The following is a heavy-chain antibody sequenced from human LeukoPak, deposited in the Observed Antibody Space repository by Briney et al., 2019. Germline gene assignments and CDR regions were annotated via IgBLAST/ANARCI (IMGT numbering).Heavy chain of an antibody. CDR1: GFTFQSFD. V-gene: IGHV3-23*01. CDR2: ITGSGFHT. J-gene: IGHJ5*01. Sequence: PGGSLRLSCEASGFTFQSFDMTWIRQAPGKGLEWVSLITGSGFHTFYAASVRGRFTVSRDNSKNTMFLQMNALRDEDTATYYCARRKFFRMGKKKEPNWFDSWGQGTLVTVSS. CDR3: ARRKFFRMGKKKEPNWFDS. D-gene: IGHD1-14*01.